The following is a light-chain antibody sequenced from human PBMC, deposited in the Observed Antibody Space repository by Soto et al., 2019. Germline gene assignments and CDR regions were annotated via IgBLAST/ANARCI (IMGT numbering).Light chain of an antibody. CDR2: DVS. CDR1: SSDVGGYNY. Sequence: QSALTQPASVSGSPGQSITITCTGTSSDVGGYNYVSWYQQHPGKAPKFMIYDVSNRPSGVSNRFSGSKSDNTASLTISGLQAEDEADYYCSSYTSSSILDVVFGGGTKLTVL. J-gene: IGLJ2*01. CDR3: SSYTSSSILDVV. V-gene: IGLV2-14*01.